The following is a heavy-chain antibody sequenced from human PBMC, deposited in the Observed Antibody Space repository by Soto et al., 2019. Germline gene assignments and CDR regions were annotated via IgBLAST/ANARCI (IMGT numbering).Heavy chain of an antibody. CDR1: GYSFTSYW. CDR3: ARRVSLIAAAAYDAFDI. V-gene: IGHV5-51*01. J-gene: IGHJ3*02. CDR2: IYPGDSDT. D-gene: IGHD6-13*01. Sequence: PGESLKISCKGSGYSFTSYWIGWVRQMPGKGLEWMGIIYPGDSDTRYSPSFQGQVTISADKSISTAYLQWSSLKASDTAMYYCARRVSLIAAAAYDAFDIWGQGTMVTVSS.